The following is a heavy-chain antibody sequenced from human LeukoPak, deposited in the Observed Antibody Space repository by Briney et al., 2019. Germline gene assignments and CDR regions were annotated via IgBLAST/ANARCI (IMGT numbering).Heavy chain of an antibody. CDR3: AIGAAADWVFDI. Sequence: SETLSLTCTASGGSISSYYWTWLRQPAGKGLEWIGRIYPSGGTNYNPSLKSRVTISVDSSKNQFPLILRSVTAAHTAVYYCAIGAAADWVFDIWGQGTMVTVSS. CDR2: IYPSGGT. J-gene: IGHJ3*02. D-gene: IGHD2-2*01. CDR1: GGSISSYY. V-gene: IGHV4-4*07.